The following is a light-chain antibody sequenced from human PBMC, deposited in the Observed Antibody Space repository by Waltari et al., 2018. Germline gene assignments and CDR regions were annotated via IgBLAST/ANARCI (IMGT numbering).Light chain of an antibody. CDR1: QGVGSSY. Sequence: EIVLTQSPGTLSLSPGERATLSCRASQGVGSSYLAWYQQKPGQAPRLVIYGASTMATGIPDRFSVSASVTEFTLSISRLEPEDFAVYHCHQYGSSPPTFGRGTKLEI. CDR2: GAS. V-gene: IGKV3-20*01. J-gene: IGKJ2*01. CDR3: HQYGSSPPT.